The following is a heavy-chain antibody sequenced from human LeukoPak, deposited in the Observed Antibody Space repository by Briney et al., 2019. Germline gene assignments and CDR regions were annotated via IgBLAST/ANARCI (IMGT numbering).Heavy chain of an antibody. Sequence: GRSLRLSCAASGFTFSSYGMHWVRQAPGKGLEWVAVISYDGSNKYYADSVKGRFTISRDNSKNTLYLQMNSLRAEDTAVYYCAKVAGAHEYFQDWGQGTLVTVSS. J-gene: IGHJ1*01. CDR3: AKVAGAHEYFQD. V-gene: IGHV3-30*18. CDR2: ISYDGSNK. D-gene: IGHD4/OR15-4a*01. CDR1: GFTFSSYG.